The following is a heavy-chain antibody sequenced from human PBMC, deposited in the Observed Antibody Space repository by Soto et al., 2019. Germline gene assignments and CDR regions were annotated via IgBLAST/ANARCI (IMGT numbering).Heavy chain of an antibody. CDR3: ASRSGTYPYYFDY. Sequence: HVQLVQSGTEVKKPGASVKVSCKVSGYTITSYGMSWMRQAPGQGLEWMGWISTYNGNTNYAQNLQGRVSMTTDTSTSTAYMELRSLRSDDTAVYYCASRSGTYPYYFDYWGQGTLVTVSS. CDR2: ISTYNGNT. J-gene: IGHJ4*02. V-gene: IGHV1-18*01. D-gene: IGHD1-26*01. CDR1: GYTITSYG.